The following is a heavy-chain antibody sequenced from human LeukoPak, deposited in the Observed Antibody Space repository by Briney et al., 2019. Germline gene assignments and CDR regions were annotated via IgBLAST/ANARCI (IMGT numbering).Heavy chain of an antibody. CDR1: GDSVSSNSAA. D-gene: IGHD3-22*01. Sequence: SQTLSLTCAISGDSVSSNSAAWNWVRQSPSRGLEWLGRTFHRSKWYNDYAVFVKSRITINPDTSKNQFSLQLNSVTPEDSAIYYCARDRYFYDDTGYYWDYFDYWGQGTLVTVSS. J-gene: IGHJ4*02. CDR2: TFHRSKWYN. V-gene: IGHV6-1*01. CDR3: ARDRYFYDDTGYYWDYFDY.